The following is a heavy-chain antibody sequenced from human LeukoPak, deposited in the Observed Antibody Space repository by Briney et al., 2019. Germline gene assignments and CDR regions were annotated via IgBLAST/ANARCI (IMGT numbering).Heavy chain of an antibody. CDR3: ARTYYDRSGYSWYYFDY. CDR2: IIPIFGTA. V-gene: IGHV1-69*01. Sequence: ASVKVSCKASGGTFSSYAISWVRQAPGQGLEWMGGIIPIFGTANYAQKFQGRVTITADESTSTAYMELSSLRSEDTAVYYCARTYYDRSGYSWYYFDYWGQGTLVTVSS. J-gene: IGHJ4*02. CDR1: GGTFSSYA. D-gene: IGHD3-22*01.